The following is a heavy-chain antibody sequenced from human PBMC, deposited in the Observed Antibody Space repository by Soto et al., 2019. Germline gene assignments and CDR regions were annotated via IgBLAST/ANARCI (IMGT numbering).Heavy chain of an antibody. V-gene: IGHV3-30-3*01. J-gene: IGHJ6*02. Sequence: GGSLRLSCVASGFTFSHYAMHWVRQAPGKGLEWVAVISYDGTSKDYADSVQGRFSLSRDNSMNTLYLQMTSLGTEDTAVYYCVGAPHFYYGGMDVWGQGSKVTVSS. CDR2: ISYDGTSK. CDR3: VGAPHFYYGGMDV. CDR1: GFTFSHYA.